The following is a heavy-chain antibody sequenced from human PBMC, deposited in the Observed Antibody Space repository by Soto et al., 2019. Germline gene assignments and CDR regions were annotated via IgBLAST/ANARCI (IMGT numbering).Heavy chain of an antibody. CDR3: ARGYYDLGYYYGMDV. J-gene: IGHJ6*02. CDR2: ISYSGIT. D-gene: IGHD3-3*01. Sequence: QVRLQESGPGLVKPSETLSLTCTVFGGSVSSSGFYWSWIRQPPGKGLEWIGYISYSGITNHNASLKSRVTISVDTSANQFSLKLSSVSAADTAVYHCARGYYDLGYYYGMDVWGQGTTVTVSS. V-gene: IGHV4-61*08. CDR1: GGSVSSSGFY.